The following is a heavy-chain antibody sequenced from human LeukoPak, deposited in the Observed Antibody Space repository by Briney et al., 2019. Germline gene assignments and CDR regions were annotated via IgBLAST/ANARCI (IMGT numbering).Heavy chain of an antibody. CDR1: GFTFRTYT. V-gene: IGHV3-23*01. CDR2: ISGSGGST. CDR3: AKDGGIFGVVPGP. Sequence: GGSLRLSCAASGFTFRTYTMNWVRQAPGKRLEWVSAISGSGGSTYYADSVKGRFTISRDNSKNTLYLQMNSLRAEDTAVYYCAKDGGIFGVVPGPWGQGTLVTVSS. J-gene: IGHJ5*02. D-gene: IGHD3-3*01.